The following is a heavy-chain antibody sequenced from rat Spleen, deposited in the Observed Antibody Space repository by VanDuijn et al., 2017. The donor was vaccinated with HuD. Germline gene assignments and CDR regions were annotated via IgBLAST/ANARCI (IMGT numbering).Heavy chain of an antibody. J-gene: IGHJ3*01. CDR2: ISPSGVT. D-gene: IGHD4-3*01. V-gene: IGHV5-25*01. Sequence: EVQLVESGGGLVQPGRSLKLSCAASGFTFSNFDMAWVRQAPTKGLEWVASISPSGVTYYRDSVKGRFTVSRENAKSTLYFLMDSLRSEDTATYYCARQDTSGYSNWFANWGQGTLVTVSS. CDR3: ARQDTSGYSNWFAN. CDR1: GFTFSNFD.